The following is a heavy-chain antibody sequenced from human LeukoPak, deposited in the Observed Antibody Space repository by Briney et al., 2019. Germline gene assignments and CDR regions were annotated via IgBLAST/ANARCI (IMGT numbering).Heavy chain of an antibody. J-gene: IGHJ4*02. Sequence: SETLSLTCTVSSGSISSSNYYWGWIRQPPGKGLEWIGSIYYSGISYYNPSLKSRVTISVDTSKYQFSLKLTSVTAADTAVYYCARRSYSSAWGEGFDYWGQGTLVTVSS. CDR3: ARRSYSSAWGEGFDY. CDR2: IYYSGIS. D-gene: IGHD6-25*01. V-gene: IGHV4-39*01. CDR1: SGSISSSNYY.